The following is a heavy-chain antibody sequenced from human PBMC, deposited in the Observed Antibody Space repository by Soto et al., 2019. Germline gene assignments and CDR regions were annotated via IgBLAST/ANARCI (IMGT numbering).Heavy chain of an antibody. CDR1: GFTSSNYW. CDR3: AGSTSSWGV. J-gene: IGHJ6*04. D-gene: IGHD6-13*01. Sequence: EVQVVESGGGLVQPGGSLRLSCVASGFTSSNYWMNWVRQAPGKGLEWVANIKQDGSEKNYVDSVKGRFTISRDNAKNSLYPQMNSLRAEDTAVYYCAGSTSSWGVWGKGTTVTVSS. V-gene: IGHV3-7*01. CDR2: IKQDGSEK.